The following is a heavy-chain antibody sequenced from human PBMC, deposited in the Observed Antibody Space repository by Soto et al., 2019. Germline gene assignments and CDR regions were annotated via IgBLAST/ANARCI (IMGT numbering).Heavy chain of an antibody. CDR1: GFTLTSYT. Sequence: GGSLRLSCAASGFTLTSYTMNWVRQASGKGLEWVSSISGSDGRTYSTDSVKGRFTISRDNSRNTAYLQMNSLRVEDTAVYYCAKGVSQYTPLALFDYWGRGTLVTVPS. CDR2: ISGSDGRT. D-gene: IGHD5-18*01. J-gene: IGHJ4*02. V-gene: IGHV3-23*01. CDR3: AKGVSQYTPLALFDY.